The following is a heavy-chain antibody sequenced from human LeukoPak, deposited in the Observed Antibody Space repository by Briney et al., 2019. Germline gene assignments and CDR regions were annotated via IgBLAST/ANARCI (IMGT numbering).Heavy chain of an antibody. Sequence: GGTLRLSCAASGFTFTKYWMTGVRQAPGKGLEGVGNIKKKGSDKNYMDSVKSRFTISRDNAKNSLYLQMNSLRAEDTAVYYCARDITIFGVVTIGSNMDVWGKGTTVTVSS. CDR1: GFTFTKYW. D-gene: IGHD3-3*01. V-gene: IGHV3-7*01. CDR3: ARDITIFGVVTIGSNMDV. J-gene: IGHJ6*03. CDR2: IKKKGSDK.